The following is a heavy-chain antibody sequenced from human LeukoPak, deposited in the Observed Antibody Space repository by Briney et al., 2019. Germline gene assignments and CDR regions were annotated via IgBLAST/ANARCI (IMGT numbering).Heavy chain of an antibody. Sequence: GGSLRPSCAASGFTFSSYDMHWVRQATGKGLEWVSAIGTAGDTYYPGSVKGRFTISRENAKNSLYLQMNSLRAGDTAVYYCARAGSGWTIDYWGQGTLVTVSS. D-gene: IGHD6-19*01. CDR3: ARAGSGWTIDY. V-gene: IGHV3-13*01. CDR2: IGTAGDT. J-gene: IGHJ4*02. CDR1: GFTFSSYD.